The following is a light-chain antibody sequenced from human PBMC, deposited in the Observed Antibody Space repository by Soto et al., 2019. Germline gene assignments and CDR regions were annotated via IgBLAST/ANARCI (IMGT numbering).Light chain of an antibody. V-gene: IGKV1-16*01. CDR2: AAS. Sequence: DIQMTQSPSSLSASVGDRVTITCRASEDINNYVAWFQQKPGKAPKSLTSAASSLHSGVPSRFSGSGSGTEFTLTISGLQPEDSATYYCQQYHRYPITFGQGTRLEIK. CDR1: EDINNY. CDR3: QQYHRYPIT. J-gene: IGKJ5*01.